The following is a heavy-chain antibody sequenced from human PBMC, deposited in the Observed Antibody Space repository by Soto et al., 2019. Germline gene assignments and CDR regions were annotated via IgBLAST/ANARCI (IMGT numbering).Heavy chain of an antibody. J-gene: IGHJ4*02. CDR2: IYTSGST. D-gene: IGHD6-19*01. Sequence: SETLSLTCTVSGGSISSYYWSWIRQPAGKGLEWIGRIYTSGSTNYNPSLKSRVTMSVDTSKNQFSLKLSSGTAADTAVDYCARTGESSGWYIGGFDYWGQGTLVTVSS. V-gene: IGHV4-4*07. CDR1: GGSISSYY. CDR3: ARTGESSGWYIGGFDY.